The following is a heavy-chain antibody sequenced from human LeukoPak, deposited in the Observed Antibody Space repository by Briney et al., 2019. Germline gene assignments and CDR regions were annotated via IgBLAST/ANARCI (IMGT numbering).Heavy chain of an antibody. CDR2: IYPGDSDT. J-gene: IGHJ3*01. Sequence: GQFLKISCEDSSVGYSKCWIPWGRQMIGKPLEWMGIIYPGDSDTRYSPSFQGQVTISADKSTSTASLQWSSLKASATDMCYCARRMATSETFNFWGQGTMVTVSS. CDR3: ARRMATSETFNF. CDR1: SVGYSKCW. D-gene: IGHD2-8*01. V-gene: IGHV5-51*01.